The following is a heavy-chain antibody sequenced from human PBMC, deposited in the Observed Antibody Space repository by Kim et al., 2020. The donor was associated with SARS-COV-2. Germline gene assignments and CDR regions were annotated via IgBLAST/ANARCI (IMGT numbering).Heavy chain of an antibody. J-gene: IGHJ4*02. Sequence: GGSLRLSCAASGFTFSSYAMSWVRQAPGKGLEWVSAISGNGASTYYADSVKGRFTISRDNSENTLYLQMNSLRAEDTAVYYCAKRYYFDSGNFDYWGQVTLVTVSS. CDR1: GFTFSSYA. CDR3: AKRYYFDSGNFDY. D-gene: IGHD3-10*01. V-gene: IGHV3-23*01. CDR2: ISGNGAST.